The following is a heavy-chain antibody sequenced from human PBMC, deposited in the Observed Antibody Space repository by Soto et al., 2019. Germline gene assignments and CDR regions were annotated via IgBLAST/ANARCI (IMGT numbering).Heavy chain of an antibody. CDR2: ISAYNGNT. D-gene: IGHD1-7*01. J-gene: IGHJ5*02. CDR1: GYTFTSYG. CDR3: ARESGTSGMLDQDLNWFDP. V-gene: IGHV1-18*01. Sequence: VKVSCKASGYTFTSYGISWVRQAPGQGLEWMGWISAYNGNTNYAQKLQGRVTMTTDTSTSTAYMELRSLRSDDTAVYYCARESGTSGMLDQDLNWFDPWGQGTQVTVFS.